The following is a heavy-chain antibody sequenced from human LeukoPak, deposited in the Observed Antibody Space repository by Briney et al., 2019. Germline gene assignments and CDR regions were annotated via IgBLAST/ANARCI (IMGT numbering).Heavy chain of an antibody. Sequence: PGGSLRLSCAACGFTFSSNYMSWVRQAPGKGLEWVSDIYSGGSTYYADSVKGRFTISRDNSKNTPYLQMNSLRAEDTAVYYCARSVVAAAPFDYWGQGTLVTVSS. V-gene: IGHV3-53*01. CDR2: IYSGGST. J-gene: IGHJ4*02. CDR3: ARSVVAAAPFDY. CDR1: GFTFSSNY. D-gene: IGHD3-22*01.